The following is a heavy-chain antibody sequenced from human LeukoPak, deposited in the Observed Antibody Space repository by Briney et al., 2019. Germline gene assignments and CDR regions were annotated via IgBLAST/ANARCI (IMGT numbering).Heavy chain of an antibody. CDR1: GFSFSTYH. J-gene: IGHJ4*02. CDR3: ATYRGPLDY. Sequence: GGSLRLSCAASGFSFSTYHINWVRQAPGKGLEWVSYISSDGGTTSYADSVTGRFTISRDMAKNSLYLQMNSLRDEDTAVYYCATYRGPLDYWGLGTLVTVSS. CDR2: ISSDGGTT. V-gene: IGHV3-48*02. D-gene: IGHD3-10*01.